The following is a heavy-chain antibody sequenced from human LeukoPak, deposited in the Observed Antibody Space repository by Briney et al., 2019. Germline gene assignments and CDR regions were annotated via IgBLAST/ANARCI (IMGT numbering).Heavy chain of an antibody. CDR1: GGSISSYY. V-gene: IGHV4-4*09. J-gene: IGHJ5*02. CDR2: IYTSGST. Sequence: SETLSLTCTVSGGSISSYYWSWIRQPPGKGLEWIGYIYTSGSTNYNPSLKSRVTISVDTSKNQFSLKLSSVTAADTAVYYCARAEGRVGARPDWFDPWGQGTLVTVSS. CDR3: ARAEGRVGARPDWFDP. D-gene: IGHD1-26*01.